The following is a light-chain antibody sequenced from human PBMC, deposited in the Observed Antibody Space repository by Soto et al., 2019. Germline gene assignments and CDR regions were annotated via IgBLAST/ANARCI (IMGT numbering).Light chain of an antibody. CDR1: QSVSSSF. J-gene: IGKJ1*01. Sequence: ESMVTQSRGTLSLSPGERATLSCRASQSVSSSFLAWYQQKPGQAPRLLIYGASIRATGIPDRFSGSGSGTDFTLTISRLEPEDFAMYLCQHYGTSLWTFGQRTKVDIK. CDR2: GAS. V-gene: IGKV3-20*01. CDR3: QHYGTSLWT.